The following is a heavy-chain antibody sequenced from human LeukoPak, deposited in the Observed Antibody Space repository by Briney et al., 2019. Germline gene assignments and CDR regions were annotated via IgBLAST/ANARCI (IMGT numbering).Heavy chain of an antibody. CDR2: IYYSGST. Sequence: SETLSLTCSVSGGSISLSYYYWSWIRQPPGKGLEWIGYIYYSGSTNYNPSLKSRVTISVDTSKNQFSLKLSSVTAADTAVYYCASLDYYGSGSGQFDYWGQGTLVTVSS. J-gene: IGHJ4*02. V-gene: IGHV4-61*01. CDR1: GGSISLSYYY. CDR3: ASLDYYGSGSGQFDY. D-gene: IGHD3-10*01.